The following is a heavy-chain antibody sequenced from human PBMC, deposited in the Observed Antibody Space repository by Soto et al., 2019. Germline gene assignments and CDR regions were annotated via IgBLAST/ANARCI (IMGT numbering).Heavy chain of an antibody. CDR3: ARGTTGTTRYFDY. Sequence: GGSLRLSCAASGFTFSSYSMNWVRQAPGKGLEWVSSISSSSSYIYYADSAKGRFTISRDNAKNSLYLQMNSLRAEDTAVYYCARGTTGTTRYFDYWGQGTLVTVSS. J-gene: IGHJ4*02. CDR1: GFTFSSYS. D-gene: IGHD1-1*01. V-gene: IGHV3-21*01. CDR2: ISSSSSYI.